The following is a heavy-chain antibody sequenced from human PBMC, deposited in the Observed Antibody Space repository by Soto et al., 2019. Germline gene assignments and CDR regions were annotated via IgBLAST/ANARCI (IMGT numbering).Heavy chain of an antibody. J-gene: IGHJ6*02. CDR2: ISYDGSNK. CDR3: AKDLAARPVYYYYGMDV. Sequence: QVQLVESGGGVVQPGRSLRLSCAASGFTFSSYGMHWVRQAPGKGLEWVAVISYDGSNKYYADSVKGRFTISRDNYKTTGYLQMNSLRAEDTAVYYCAKDLAARPVYYYYGMDVWGQGTTVTVSS. CDR1: GFTFSSYG. V-gene: IGHV3-30*18. D-gene: IGHD6-6*01.